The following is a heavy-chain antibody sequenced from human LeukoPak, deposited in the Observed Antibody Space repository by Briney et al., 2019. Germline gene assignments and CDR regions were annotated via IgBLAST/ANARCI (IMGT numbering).Heavy chain of an antibody. CDR2: ISGSGGST. J-gene: IGHJ4*02. CDR3: AKVRGSSWYYSD. V-gene: IGHV3-23*01. D-gene: IGHD6-13*01. CDR1: GFTFSSYA. Sequence: GGSLRLSCAASGFTFSSYAMSWVRLPPGKGLEWVSAISGSGGSTYYADSVKGRFTISRDNSKNTLYLQMNSLRAEDTAVYYCAKVRGSSWYYSDWGQGTLVTVSS.